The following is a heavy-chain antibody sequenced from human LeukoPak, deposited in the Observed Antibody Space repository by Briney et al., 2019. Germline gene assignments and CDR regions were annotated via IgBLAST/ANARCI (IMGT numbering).Heavy chain of an antibody. Sequence: PSETLSLNCTVSGGSISSYYWSWIRQPPGKGLEWIGSIYYSGSTYYNPSLKRRVTISVDTSKNQFSLKLSSVNAADTAVYYCARQSQNRITMVRGVITPYYYYYMDVWGKGTTVTVSS. V-gene: IGHV4-39*01. J-gene: IGHJ6*03. D-gene: IGHD3-10*01. CDR1: GGSISSYY. CDR3: ARQSQNRITMVRGVITPYYYYYMDV. CDR2: IYYSGST.